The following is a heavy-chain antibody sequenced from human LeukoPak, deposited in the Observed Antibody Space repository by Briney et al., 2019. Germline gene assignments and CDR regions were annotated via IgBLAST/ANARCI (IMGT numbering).Heavy chain of an antibody. Sequence: GGSLRLSCEASGVTFNSYVMSWVRQAPGKGPEWVSGISGSGSGTYYADSVKGRFAISRDNSKNSLYLQMNSLRAEDTAVYYCARGRGGAFDIWGQGTMVTVSS. CDR2: ISGSGSGT. V-gene: IGHV3-23*01. J-gene: IGHJ3*02. CDR3: ARGRGGAFDI. D-gene: IGHD3-16*01. CDR1: GVTFNSYV.